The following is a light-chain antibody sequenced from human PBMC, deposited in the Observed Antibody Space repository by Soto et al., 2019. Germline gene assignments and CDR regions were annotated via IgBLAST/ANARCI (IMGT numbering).Light chain of an antibody. Sequence: QSVLTQPPSASGSPGQSVTISCTGTSSDIGGYNYVSWYQQHPGKAPKLIIYEVNKWPSGVPDRFSGSKSGNTASLTISGLQAEDEADYHCCSYAGSHTPWVFGGGTKLTVL. CDR2: EVN. J-gene: IGLJ3*02. CDR1: SSDIGGYNY. CDR3: CSYAGSHTPWV. V-gene: IGLV2-8*01.